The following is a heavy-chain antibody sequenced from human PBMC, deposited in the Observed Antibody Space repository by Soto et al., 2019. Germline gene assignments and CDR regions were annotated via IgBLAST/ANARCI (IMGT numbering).Heavy chain of an antibody. CDR1: GYTFTSYG. D-gene: IGHD2-2*01. V-gene: IGHV1-18*01. CDR3: ARVHCSSTSCYHFEY. CDR2: ISAYNGNT. Sequence: ASVKVSCKASGYTFTSYGISWVRQAPGQGLEWMGWISAYNGNTNYAQKLQGRVTMTTDTSTSTAYMELRSLRSDDTAVYYCARVHCSSTSCYHFEYWGQGTLVTVSS. J-gene: IGHJ4*02.